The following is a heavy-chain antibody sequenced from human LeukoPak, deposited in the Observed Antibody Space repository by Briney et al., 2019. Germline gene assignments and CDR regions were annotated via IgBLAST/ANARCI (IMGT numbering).Heavy chain of an antibody. V-gene: IGHV3-64D*06. CDR3: VKALYYYDSSGYYLLGDFDY. J-gene: IGHJ4*02. D-gene: IGHD3-22*01. Sequence: GGSLRLSCSASGFTFSSYAMHWVRQAPGKGLEYVSAISSNGGSTYYADSVKGRFTISRDNSKNTLYLQMSSLRAEDTAVYYCVKALYYYDSSGYYLLGDFDYWGQGTLVTVSS. CDR2: ISSNGGST. CDR1: GFTFSSYA.